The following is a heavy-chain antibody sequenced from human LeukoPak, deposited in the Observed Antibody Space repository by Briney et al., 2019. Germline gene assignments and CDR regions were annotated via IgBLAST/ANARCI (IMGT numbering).Heavy chain of an antibody. CDR1: GFTFSDYY. D-gene: IGHD6-13*01. Sequence: GGSLRLSCAASGFTFSDYYMSWIRQAPGKGLEWVSYISISGITIYYADSVKGRFTITRNNDKNSLYLQMNSLRAEDTAVDYCSSAYSSSWYKGPISAFDIWGQGTMVTVSS. CDR2: ISISGITI. J-gene: IGHJ3*02. CDR3: SSAYSSSWYKGPISAFDI. V-gene: IGHV3-11*01.